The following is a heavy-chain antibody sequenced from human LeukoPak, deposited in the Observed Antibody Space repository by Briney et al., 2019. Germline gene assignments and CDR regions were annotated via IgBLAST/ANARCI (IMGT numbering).Heavy chain of an antibody. V-gene: IGHV4-59*01. CDR2: IHQRGDT. Sequence: SETLSLTCSVSGGFISSNYWSWIRQPPGEGLEWIGYIHQRGDTNYNLSLKRRVTISVDRSRNQFSRRLSSVTAADTAVYYCARNYADYVGFQHYMDVWGKGTTVTVSS. J-gene: IGHJ6*03. CDR1: GGFISSNY. D-gene: IGHD4-17*01. CDR3: ARNYADYVGFQHYMDV.